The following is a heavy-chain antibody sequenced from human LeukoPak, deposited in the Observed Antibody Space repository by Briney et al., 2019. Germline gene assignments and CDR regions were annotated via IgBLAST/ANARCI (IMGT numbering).Heavy chain of an antibody. CDR2: INPSGST. J-gene: IGHJ6*03. V-gene: IGHV4-34*01. CDR1: GGSFCDYY. D-gene: IGHD5-18*01. CDR3: ARVAYRYVINDWSRTGLGAYPTKYYYHMDV. Sequence: SETLSLTCAVYGGSFCDYYWSWIRQPPGKGLEWIGEINPSGSTNYSPSLKSRVTISVDTSKNQFSLKLSSVAAADTAVYFCARVAYRYVINDWSRTGLGAYPTKYYYHMDVWDKGTTVTVSS.